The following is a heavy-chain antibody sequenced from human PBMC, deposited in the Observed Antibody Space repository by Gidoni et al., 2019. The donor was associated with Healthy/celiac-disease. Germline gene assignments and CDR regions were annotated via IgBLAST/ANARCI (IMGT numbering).Heavy chain of an antibody. D-gene: IGHD4-17*01. CDR2: INHSGST. V-gene: IGHV4-34*01. CDR3: ARGRGLGLLRARYYFDY. CDR1: GGSFSGYY. J-gene: IGHJ4*02. Sequence: QVQLQQWGAGLLKPSETLSLTCAVYGGSFSGYYWSWIRQPPGKGLEWIGEINHSGSTNYNPSLKSRVTISVDTSKNQFSLKLSSVTAADTAVYYCARGRGLGLLRARYYFDYWGQGTLVTVSS.